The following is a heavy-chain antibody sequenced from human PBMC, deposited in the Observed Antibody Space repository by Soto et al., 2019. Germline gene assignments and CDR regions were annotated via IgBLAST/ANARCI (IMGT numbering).Heavy chain of an antibody. CDR1: GYTFASHY. Sequence: ASVKVSCKASGYTFASHYIHWVRQAPGQGLEWMGVINPNGGNTRYDQKFQGRLTMTSDTPTNTVYLDLSSLRSDDTAVYYCGRDTSGLDYWGQGTLVTVSS. J-gene: IGHJ4*02. CDR2: INPNGGNT. V-gene: IGHV1-46*01. CDR3: GRDTSGLDY.